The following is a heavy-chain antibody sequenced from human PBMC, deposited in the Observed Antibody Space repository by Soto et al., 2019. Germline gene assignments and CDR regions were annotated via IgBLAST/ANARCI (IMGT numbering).Heavy chain of an antibody. CDR1: GDSFTSYW. CDR2: IDPSDSYT. J-gene: IGHJ6*02. Sequence: PWESLKISGKGSGDSFTSYWISWVRLMPGKGLEWMGRIDPSDSYTNYSPSFQGHFTISADKSISTAYLQWSSLKASETAMYYCESHHRVSSSSSGYDYYYGMDVWGQGTTVTVSS. CDR3: ESHHRVSSSSSGYDYYYGMDV. V-gene: IGHV5-10-1*01. D-gene: IGHD6-6*01.